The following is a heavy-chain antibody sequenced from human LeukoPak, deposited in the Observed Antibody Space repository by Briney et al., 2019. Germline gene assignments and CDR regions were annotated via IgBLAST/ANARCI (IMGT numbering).Heavy chain of an antibody. D-gene: IGHD6-25*01. J-gene: IGHJ6*03. V-gene: IGHV4-59*05. Sequence: SETLSLTCTVSGGSISSYYWSWIRQPPGKGLEWIGSIYYSGSTYYNPSLKSRVTISVDTSKNQFSLKLSSVTAADTAVYYCARQGLGYYYMDVWGKGTTVTVSS. CDR3: ARQGLGYYYMDV. CDR2: IYYSGST. CDR1: GGSISSYY.